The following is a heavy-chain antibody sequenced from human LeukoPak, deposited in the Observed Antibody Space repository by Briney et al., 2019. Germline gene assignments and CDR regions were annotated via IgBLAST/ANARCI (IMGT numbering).Heavy chain of an antibody. Sequence: GGSLRLSCAASGFTFSSYAMSWVRQAPGKGLEWVSAISGSGGSTYYADSVKGRFTISRDNSKNTLYLQMNSLRAEDTAVYYWATASVGYYGSWSGDSFDIWGQGTMVTVSS. V-gene: IGHV3-23*01. J-gene: IGHJ3*02. CDR1: GFTFSSYA. CDR2: ISGSGGST. CDR3: ATASVGYYGSWSGDSFDI. D-gene: IGHD3-10*01.